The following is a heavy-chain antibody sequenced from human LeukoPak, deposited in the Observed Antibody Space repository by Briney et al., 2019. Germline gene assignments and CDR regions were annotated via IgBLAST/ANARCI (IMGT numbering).Heavy chain of an antibody. V-gene: IGHV4-30-4*01. J-gene: IGHJ6*02. CDR3: ARETSWHRGGGYYYGMDV. CDR1: GGSISSGDYY. D-gene: IGHD2-2*01. Sequence: SQTLSLTCTVSGGSISSGDYYWSWIRQPPGKGLEWIGYIYYSGSTYYNPSLKSRVTISVDTSKNQFSLKLSSVTAADTAVYYCARETSWHRGGGYYYGMDVWGQGTTVTVSS. CDR2: IYYSGST.